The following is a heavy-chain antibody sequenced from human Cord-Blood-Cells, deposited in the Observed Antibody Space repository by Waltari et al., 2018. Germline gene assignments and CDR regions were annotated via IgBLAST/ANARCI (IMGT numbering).Heavy chain of an antibody. V-gene: IGHV1-69*01. CDR3: ARTEYSSSF. D-gene: IGHD6-6*01. J-gene: IGHJ4*02. CDR1: AGTLRSDA. Sequence: QVQPVQSGPDLTTSGSSVKVSCTASAGTLRSDAISWVRQAPGQGLEWMGGIIPIFGTANYAQKFQGRVTITADESTSTAYMELSSLRSEDTAVYYCARTEYSSSFWGQGTLVTVSS. CDR2: IIPIFGTA.